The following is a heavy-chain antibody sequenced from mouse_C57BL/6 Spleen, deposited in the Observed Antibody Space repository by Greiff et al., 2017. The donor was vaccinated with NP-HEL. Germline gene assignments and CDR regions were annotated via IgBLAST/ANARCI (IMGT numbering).Heavy chain of an antibody. V-gene: IGHV1-69*01. J-gene: IGHJ2*01. Sequence: QVQLQQSGAELVMPGASVKLSCKASGYTFTSYWMHWVKQRPGQGLEWIGEIDPSDSYTNYNQKFKGKSTLTVDKSSSTAYMQLSSLTSEDSAVYYCARSAKTAQATDYWGQGTTLTVSS. CDR1: GYTFTSYW. CDR2: IDPSDSYT. D-gene: IGHD3-2*02. CDR3: ARSAKTAQATDY.